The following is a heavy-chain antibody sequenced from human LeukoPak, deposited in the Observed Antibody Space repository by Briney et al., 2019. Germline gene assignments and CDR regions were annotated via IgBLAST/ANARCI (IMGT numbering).Heavy chain of an antibody. D-gene: IGHD4-23*01. J-gene: IGHJ4*02. CDR3: ARGIRWASDY. V-gene: IGHV3-64*01. Sequence: PGGSLRLSCAASGFTFSSYSMVWVRQAPGKGLEYVSGITSNGGTTYYANSVKGRFTISRDNSKDTLYLQMGSLRTEDMAVYYCARGIRWASDYWGQGTPVTVAS. CDR2: ITSNGGTT. CDR1: GFTFSSYS.